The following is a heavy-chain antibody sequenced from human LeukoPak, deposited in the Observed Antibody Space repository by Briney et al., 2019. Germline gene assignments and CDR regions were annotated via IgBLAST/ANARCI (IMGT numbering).Heavy chain of an antibody. CDR1: GGSFSGYY. CDR3: ARGGYYDSSSYSYFDY. V-gene: IGHV4-34*01. CDR2: INHSGST. J-gene: IGHJ4*02. D-gene: IGHD3-22*01. Sequence: PSETLSLTCAVYGGSFSGYYWSWIRQPPGKGLEWIGEINHSGSTNYNPSHKSRVTISVDTSKNQFSLKLSSVTAADTAVYYCARGGYYDSSSYSYFDYWGQGTLVTVSS.